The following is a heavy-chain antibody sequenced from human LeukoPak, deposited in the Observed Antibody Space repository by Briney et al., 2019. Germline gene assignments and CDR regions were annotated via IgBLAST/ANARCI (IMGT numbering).Heavy chain of an antibody. CDR3: AREGFCGGDCPGYFDL. D-gene: IGHD2-21*02. CDR1: GFTFSTCD. J-gene: IGHJ2*01. Sequence: PGESLRLSCAASGFTFSTCDMHWVRQTTGKGLEWVSAIDTAGGTYYPDSVKGRFTISRENARNSFYLQMNSLRAGDTAVYYCAREGFCGGDCPGYFDLWGRGTLVTVSS. CDR2: IDTAGGT. V-gene: IGHV3-13*04.